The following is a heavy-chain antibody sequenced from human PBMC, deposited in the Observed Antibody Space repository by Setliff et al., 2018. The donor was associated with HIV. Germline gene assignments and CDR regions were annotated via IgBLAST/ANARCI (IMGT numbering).Heavy chain of an antibody. D-gene: IGHD2-15*01. CDR1: GYTSTFD. CDR2: MNPNSGNT. CDR3: ARERSGGSCYSCNYYYMDV. Sequence: ASVKVSCKTSGYTSTFDINWVRQATGQGLEWMGWMNPNSGNTGSAQKFKGRLTMTRSTSISTAYMELSSLTSDDTAVYYCARERSGGSCYSCNYYYMDVWGKGTTVTVSS. V-gene: IGHV1-8*01. J-gene: IGHJ6*03.